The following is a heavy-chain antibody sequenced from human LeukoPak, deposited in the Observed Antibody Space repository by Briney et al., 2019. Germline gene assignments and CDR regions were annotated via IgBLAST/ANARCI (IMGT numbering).Heavy chain of an antibody. CDR3: ARGTYSSGWYANFGTPYYFDY. CDR2: ISSSGSYI. V-gene: IGHV3-21*01. Sequence: PGGSLRLSCAASGFTFSSYSMNWVRQAPGKGLEWVSSISSSGSYIYYADSVKGRFTISRDNAKNSLYLQMNSLRAEDTAVYYCARGTYSSGWYANFGTPYYFDYWGQGTLVTVSS. D-gene: IGHD6-19*01. CDR1: GFTFSSYS. J-gene: IGHJ4*02.